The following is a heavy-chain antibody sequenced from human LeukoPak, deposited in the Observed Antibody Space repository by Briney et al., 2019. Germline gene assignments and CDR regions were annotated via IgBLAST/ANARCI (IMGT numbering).Heavy chain of an antibody. CDR2: FDPEDGER. CDR1: GHTLTEIS. D-gene: IGHD4-17*01. CDR3: ARGSKKDGDYDY. V-gene: IGHV1-24*01. Sequence: ASVKVSCKVSGHTLTEISMYWVRQAPGKGLEWMGAFDPEDGERIYALKFQGRVTMTRNTSISTAYMELSSLRSEDTAVYYCARGSKKDGDYDYWGQGTLVTVSS. J-gene: IGHJ4*02.